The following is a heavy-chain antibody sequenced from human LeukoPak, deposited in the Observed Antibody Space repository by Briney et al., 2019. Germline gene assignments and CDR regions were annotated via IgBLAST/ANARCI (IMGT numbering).Heavy chain of an antibody. Sequence: ASVKVSCKASGYSFTTYVITWVRQAPGQGPEWLGWINPQNGNTNFAQRFQGRVTITTDTSTNTADMELRSLTSDDTAVYYCARACTTFITQWCFSDFWGQGTLVTVSS. CDR1: GYSFTTYV. D-gene: IGHD2/OR15-2a*01. J-gene: IGHJ4*02. CDR3: ARACTTFITQWCFSDF. CDR2: INPQNGNT. V-gene: IGHV1-18*04.